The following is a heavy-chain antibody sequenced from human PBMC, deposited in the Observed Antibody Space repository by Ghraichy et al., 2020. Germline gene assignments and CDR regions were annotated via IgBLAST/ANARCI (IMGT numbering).Heavy chain of an antibody. CDR3: AKGPLRYFDL. Sequence: GGSLRLSCAASGFTVSSNYMSWVRQAPGKGLEWVSVIYRAGYSYYADSVKGQFTISRANSTNTLFLQMYSLRAEDTAVYYCAKGPLRYFDLWGRGTLVTVSS. V-gene: IGHV3-53*01. J-gene: IGHJ2*01. CDR1: GFTVSSNY. CDR2: IYRAGYS.